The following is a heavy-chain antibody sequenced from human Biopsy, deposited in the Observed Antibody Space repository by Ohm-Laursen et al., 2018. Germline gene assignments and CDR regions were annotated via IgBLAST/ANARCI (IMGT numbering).Heavy chain of an antibody. Sequence: GTLSLTCTVSGGSINRYYWSWMRQPAGKGLEWIGRLFTSGTTNYSPSLNNRVTMSVDTSKNQFSLRLTSVTAADTAVYYCVRGGSGSFPFDYWGPGTLVTVSS. CDR2: LFTSGTT. CDR1: GGSINRYY. V-gene: IGHV4-4*07. J-gene: IGHJ4*02. D-gene: IGHD3-10*01. CDR3: VRGGSGSFPFDY.